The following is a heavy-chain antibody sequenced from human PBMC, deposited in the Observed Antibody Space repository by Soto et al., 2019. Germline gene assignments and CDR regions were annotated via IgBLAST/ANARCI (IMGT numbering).Heavy chain of an antibody. V-gene: IGHV1-18*01. D-gene: IGHD2-15*01. CDR2: ISAYNGNT. CDR1: GYTFTSYG. CDR3: ARDLGVVTVGGWFDP. J-gene: IGHJ5*02. Sequence: QVQLVQSGAEVKKPGASVKVSCKASGYTFTSYGISWVRQAPGQGLEWMGWISAYNGNTNYAQKLQGRVTMTTDTATSKAYMELRSLRSDDTAVYYCARDLGVVTVGGWFDPWGQGTLVTVSS.